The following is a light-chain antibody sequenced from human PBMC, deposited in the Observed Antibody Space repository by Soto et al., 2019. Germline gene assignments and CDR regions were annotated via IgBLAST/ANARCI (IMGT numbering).Light chain of an antibody. J-gene: IGLJ1*01. CDR2: DVS. Sequence: QSVLNQPASVSGSPGQSITISCTGTSSDVGAYKYVSWYQQHPGKAPKLMIYDVSSRPSGVSNRFSGSKSGNTASLIISGLQAEDEADYYCISYTSSDTYVFGTGTKVTVL. CDR1: SSDVGAYKY. CDR3: ISYTSSDTYV. V-gene: IGLV2-14*01.